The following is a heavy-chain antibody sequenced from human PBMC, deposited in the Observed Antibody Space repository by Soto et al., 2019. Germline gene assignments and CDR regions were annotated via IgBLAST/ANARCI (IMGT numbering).Heavy chain of an antibody. CDR3: AKYCASDVYFDY. CDR1: GFTFSSCS. J-gene: IGHJ4*02. D-gene: IGHD2-21*01. Sequence: PGGSLRLSCASSGFTFSSCSMNWVRRAPGKVLEWVSFISGSGDTKYYADSVKGRFTISRDNAKNSLYLQMSSLRDEDTAVYYCAKYCASDVYFDYWGQGTLVNVSS. CDR2: ISGSGDTK. V-gene: IGHV3-48*02.